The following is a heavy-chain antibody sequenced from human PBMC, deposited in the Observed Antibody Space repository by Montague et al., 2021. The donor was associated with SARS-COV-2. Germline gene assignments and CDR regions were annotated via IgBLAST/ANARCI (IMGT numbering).Heavy chain of an antibody. CDR3: TRRHIVASNRAFDY. V-gene: IGHV4-38-2*02. CDR1: GDSITNNYY. J-gene: IGHJ4*02. D-gene: IGHD2-21*01. CDR2: IYHSGTT. Sequence: SETLSLTCTVSGDSITNNYYWGWIRQPRGKGLGWIGTIYHSGTTYYKPSLKSRVTIAVNTSNNQFSLKRTSVTAANAAVYYCTRRHIVASNRAFDYWGQGTLVTVSS.